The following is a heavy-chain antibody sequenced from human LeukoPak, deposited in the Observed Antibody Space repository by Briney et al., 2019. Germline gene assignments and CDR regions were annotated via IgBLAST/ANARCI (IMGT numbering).Heavy chain of an antibody. D-gene: IGHD3-3*01. V-gene: IGHV4-4*07. CDR3: ARHGTYYDFWSGYSKLTGYFDH. CDR1: GGSISSYY. Sequence: PSETLSLTCTVSGGSISSYYWSWIRQPAGKGLEWIGRIYTSGSTNYNPSLKSRVTMSVDTSKNQFSLKLSSVTAADTAVYYCARHGTYYDFWSGYSKLTGYFDHWGQGTLVTVSS. CDR2: IYTSGST. J-gene: IGHJ4*02.